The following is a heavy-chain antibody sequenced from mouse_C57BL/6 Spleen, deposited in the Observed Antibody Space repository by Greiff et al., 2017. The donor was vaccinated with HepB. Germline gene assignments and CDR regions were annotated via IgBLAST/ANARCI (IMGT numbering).Heavy chain of an antibody. D-gene: IGHD2-13*01. CDR3: ALAKVIYFDY. V-gene: IGHV3-6*01. CDR2: ISYDGSN. Sequence: EVQLVESGPGLVKPSQSLSLTCSVTGYSITSGYYWNWIRQFPGNKLEWMGYISYDGSNNYNPSLKNRISITRDTSKNQFFLKLNSVTTEDTATYYCALAKVIYFDYWGQGTTLTVSS. J-gene: IGHJ2*01. CDR1: GYSITSGYY.